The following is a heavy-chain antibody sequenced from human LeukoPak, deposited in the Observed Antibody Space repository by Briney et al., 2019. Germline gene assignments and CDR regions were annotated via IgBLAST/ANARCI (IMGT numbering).Heavy chain of an antibody. V-gene: IGHV4-59*01. CDR1: GVSISSYY. CDR3: AREAVRSDAFDI. Sequence: SETLSLTCTVSGVSISSYYWSWIRQPPGKGPEWIGYIYYSGSTNYNPSLKSRVTISVDTSKNQFSLKLSSVTAADTAVYYCAREAVRSDAFDIWGQGTMVTVSS. J-gene: IGHJ3*02. D-gene: IGHD4-17*01. CDR2: IYYSGST.